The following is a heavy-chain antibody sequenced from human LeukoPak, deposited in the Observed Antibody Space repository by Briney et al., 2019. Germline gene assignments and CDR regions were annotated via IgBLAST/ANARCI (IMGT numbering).Heavy chain of an antibody. CDR1: GGSISSYY. D-gene: IGHD3-10*01. Sequence: PSETLSLTCTVSGGSISSYYWSWTRQPPGKGLEWIGYIYYSGSTNYNPSLKSRVTISVDTSKNQFSLKLSSVTAADTAVYYCARSLYGSGSYDKGDGYFDYWGQGTLVTVSS. V-gene: IGHV4-59*08. CDR3: ARSLYGSGSYDKGDGYFDY. J-gene: IGHJ4*02. CDR2: IYYSGST.